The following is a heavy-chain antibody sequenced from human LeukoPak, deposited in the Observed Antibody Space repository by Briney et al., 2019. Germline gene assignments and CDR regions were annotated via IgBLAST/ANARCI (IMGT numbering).Heavy chain of an antibody. CDR1: GGTFSSYA. Sequence: SVKLSCKASGGTFSSYAISWVRHPPGQGLEWMGSIIPILGIAIYAQKFKGRVTITADKSTSTADMELSSLRSEDTAVYYCARESISSGYYYFDYWGQGTLVTVSS. D-gene: IGHD3-22*01. CDR3: ARESISSGYYYFDY. J-gene: IGHJ4*02. CDR2: IIPILGIA. V-gene: IGHV1-69*04.